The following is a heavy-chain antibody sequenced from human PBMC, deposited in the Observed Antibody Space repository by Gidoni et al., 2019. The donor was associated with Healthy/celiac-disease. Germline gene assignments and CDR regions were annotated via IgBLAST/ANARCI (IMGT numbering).Heavy chain of an antibody. CDR1: GFTFSSYG. CDR2: IWYDGSNK. J-gene: IGHJ3*02. Sequence: QVQLVESGGGVVQPGRSLRLSCAASGFTFSSYGMHWVRQAPGKGLEWVAVIWYDGSNKYYADSVKGRFTISRDNSKNTLYLQMNSLRAEDTAVYYCARGRSRAQHDAFDIWGQGTMVTVSS. D-gene: IGHD6-6*01. V-gene: IGHV3-33*01. CDR3: ARGRSRAQHDAFDI.